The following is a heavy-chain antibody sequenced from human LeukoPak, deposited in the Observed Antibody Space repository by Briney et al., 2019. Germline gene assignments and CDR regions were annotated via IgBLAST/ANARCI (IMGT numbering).Heavy chain of an antibody. Sequence: AGGSLRLSCAPSGLTFSSYAIHWVRQAPGRGLEWVAVISYDGTNKYYADSVKGRFTISRDNSRNTLNLQMNSLRTEDTAVYYCARSTSGIYDRFDYWGRGTLVTVSP. J-gene: IGHJ4*02. V-gene: IGHV3-30-3*01. D-gene: IGHD3-3*01. CDR2: ISYDGTNK. CDR3: ARSTSGIYDRFDY. CDR1: GLTFSSYA.